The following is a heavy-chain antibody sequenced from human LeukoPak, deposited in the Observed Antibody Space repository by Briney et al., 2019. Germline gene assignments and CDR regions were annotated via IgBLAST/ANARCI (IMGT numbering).Heavy chain of an antibody. V-gene: IGHV4-30-4*01. CDR3: ARVVVVAATPVGWFDP. CDR2: IYYSGST. J-gene: IGHJ5*02. Sequence: SQTLSLTCTVSGGSISSGDYYWSWIRQPPGKGLEWIGYIYYSGSTYYNPSLKSRVTISVDTSKNQFSLKLSSVTAADTAVYYCARVVVVAATPVGWFDPWGQGTLVTVSS. D-gene: IGHD2-15*01. CDR1: GGSISSGDYY.